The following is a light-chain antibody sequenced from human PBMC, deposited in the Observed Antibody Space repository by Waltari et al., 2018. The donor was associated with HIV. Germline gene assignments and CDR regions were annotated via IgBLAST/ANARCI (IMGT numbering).Light chain of an antibody. CDR2: WAS. CDR1: QSVLYSSNKKNY. CDR3: QQYYSTPHT. J-gene: IGKJ2*01. Sequence: DIVMSLSPDSLSVSLGARAPINCKSSQSVLYSSNKKNYLAWYQQKPGEPPKLLIYWASTREFGVPDRFSGSGSGTDFTLTISSLQAEDVAVYYCQQYYSTPHTFGQGTKLEIK. V-gene: IGKV4-1*01.